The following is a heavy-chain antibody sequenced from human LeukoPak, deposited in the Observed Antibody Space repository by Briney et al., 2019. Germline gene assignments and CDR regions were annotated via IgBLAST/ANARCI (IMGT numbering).Heavy chain of an antibody. Sequence: GGSLRLSCAASGFTFSSYVMHWVRQAPGKGLEWVAFIRYDGSKKYYADSVKGRFTISRDNAKNSLFLQMNSLRAEDTAVYYCANGRTRYYYYYMDVWGKGTTVTVSS. CDR3: ANGRTRYYYYYMDV. V-gene: IGHV3-30*02. J-gene: IGHJ6*03. CDR1: GFTFSSYV. CDR2: IRYDGSKK.